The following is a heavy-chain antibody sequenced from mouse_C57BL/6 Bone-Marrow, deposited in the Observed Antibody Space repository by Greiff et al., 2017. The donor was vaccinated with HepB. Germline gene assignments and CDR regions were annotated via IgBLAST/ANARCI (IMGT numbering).Heavy chain of an antibody. D-gene: IGHD6-2*01. V-gene: IGHV1-81*01. CDR2: IYPRSGNT. Sequence: VQLQQSGAELARPGASVKLSCKASGYTFTSYGISWVKQRTGQGLEWIGEIYPRSGNTYYNEKFKGKATLTADKSSSTAYMELRSLTSEDSAVYFCARAAVVSLDFDVWGTGTTVTVSS. CDR3: ARAAVVSLDFDV. J-gene: IGHJ1*03. CDR1: GYTFTSYG.